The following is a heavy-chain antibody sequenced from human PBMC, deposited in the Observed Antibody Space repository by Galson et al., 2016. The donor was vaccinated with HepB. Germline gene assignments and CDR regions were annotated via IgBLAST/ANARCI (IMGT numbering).Heavy chain of an antibody. CDR1: GASVSSDSYY. J-gene: IGHJ5*02. CDR3: AIDIVDDLLSAIGDNWSDP. Sequence: SETLSLTCTVSGASVSSDSYYWNWIRQPPGKGLEWIGYISYTGSTNYNPSLKSRVTISVDTSKNLFSLKLRSVPAADTAVYYCAIDIVDDLLSAIGDNWSDPWGQGTLVTVSS. D-gene: IGHD3-9*01. V-gene: IGHV4-61*03. CDR2: ISYTGST.